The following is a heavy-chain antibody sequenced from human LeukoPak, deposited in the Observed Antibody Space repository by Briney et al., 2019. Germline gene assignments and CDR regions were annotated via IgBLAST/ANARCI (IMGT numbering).Heavy chain of an antibody. D-gene: IGHD1-26*01. CDR3: AKGLKGATSSPFDY. CDR1: GFSFSSNS. CDR2: ISGSGGRT. J-gene: IGHJ4*02. Sequence: GGSLRLSCAASGFSFSSNSMSWVRQAPGKGLEWVSAISGSGGRTFYADSVKGRFTISRDNSKNTLYLQMNSLRAEDTAVYYCAKGLKGATSSPFDYWGQGTLVTVSS. V-gene: IGHV3-23*01.